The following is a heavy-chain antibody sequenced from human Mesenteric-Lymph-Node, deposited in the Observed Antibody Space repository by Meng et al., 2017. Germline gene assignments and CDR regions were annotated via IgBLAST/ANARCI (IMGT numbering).Heavy chain of an antibody. D-gene: IGHD5-12*01. Sequence: SETLSLTCTVSGGSISSSSYYWGWIRQPPGKGLEWIGSIYYSGSTYYNPSLKSRVTISVDTSKNQFSLKLSSVTAADTAVYYCASYHVDIVATTYHFDYWGQGTLVTVSS. J-gene: IGHJ4*02. CDR2: IYYSGST. CDR3: ASYHVDIVATTYHFDY. V-gene: IGHV4-39*07. CDR1: GGSISSSSYY.